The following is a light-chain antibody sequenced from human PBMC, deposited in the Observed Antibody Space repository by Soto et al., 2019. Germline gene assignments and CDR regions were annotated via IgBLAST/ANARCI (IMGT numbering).Light chain of an antibody. Sequence: DIQLTQSPSFLPASVRDRVTITCRASQGISSYLAWYQQKPGKAPKLLIYAASTLQSGVPSRFSGSGSGTEFTLTISSLQPEDFATYYCQQLNSYPITFGQGTRLEIK. V-gene: IGKV1-9*01. CDR1: QGISSY. CDR3: QQLNSYPIT. J-gene: IGKJ5*01. CDR2: AAS.